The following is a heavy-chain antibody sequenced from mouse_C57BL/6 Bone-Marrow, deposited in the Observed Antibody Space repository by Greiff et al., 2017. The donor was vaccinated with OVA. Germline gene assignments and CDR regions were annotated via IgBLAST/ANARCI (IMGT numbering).Heavy chain of an antibody. V-gene: IGHV1-4*01. CDR1: GYTFTSYT. CDR2: INPSSGYT. CDR3: ARWGYDAWFAY. D-gene: IGHD2-2*01. Sequence: QVQLQQSGAELARPGASVKMSCKASGYTFTSYTMHWVKQRPGQGLEWIGYINPSSGYTKYNQKFKDKATLTADESSSTAYMQLSSLTSEDSAVYYCARWGYDAWFAYWGQGTLVTVSA. J-gene: IGHJ3*01.